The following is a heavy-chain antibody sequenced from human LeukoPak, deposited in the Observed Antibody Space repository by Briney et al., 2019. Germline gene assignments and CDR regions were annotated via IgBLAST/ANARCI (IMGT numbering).Heavy chain of an antibody. D-gene: IGHD3-3*01. J-gene: IGHJ6*02. CDR2: IIPIFGTA. CDR3: ARATHITIFGVVIYYYYGMDV. V-gene: IGHV1-69*13. Sequence: ASVKVSCKASGGTFSSYAISWVRQAPGQGLEWMGGIIPIFGTANYAQKFQGRVTITADESTSTAYMELSSLRSEDTAVYYCARATHITIFGVVIYYYYGMDVWGQGTTVTVSS. CDR1: GGTFSSYA.